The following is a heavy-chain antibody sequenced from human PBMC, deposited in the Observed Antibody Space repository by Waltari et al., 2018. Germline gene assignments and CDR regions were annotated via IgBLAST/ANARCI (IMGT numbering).Heavy chain of an antibody. CDR1: GFTFSSYP. V-gene: IGHV3-23*04. CDR3: ARDTNFHFDS. Sequence: EVQVVESGGALVQPGGSLRLSCTASGFTFSSYPITWVRQAPGTGREWVCDISGRGSGTSYADSVKGLFTISRDNSRNTVYLQMNSLRVEDTAVYFCARDTNFHFDSWGQGTLVTVSS. D-gene: IGHD3-3*01. J-gene: IGHJ4*02. CDR2: ISGRGSGT.